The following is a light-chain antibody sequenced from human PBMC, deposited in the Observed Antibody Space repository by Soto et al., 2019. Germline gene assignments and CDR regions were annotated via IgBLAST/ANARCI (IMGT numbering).Light chain of an antibody. J-gene: IGKJ3*01. Sequence: EIVLTQSSGTLSLAPGERSTRSCRASQSVSSSYLAWYQQKPGQAPRLLIYGTSSRATGIPDRFSGSGSGTDFTLTISRLEPEDFAVYYCQQYGTSLFSFGPGTKVDIK. CDR3: QQYGTSLFS. V-gene: IGKV3-20*01. CDR2: GTS. CDR1: QSVSSSY.